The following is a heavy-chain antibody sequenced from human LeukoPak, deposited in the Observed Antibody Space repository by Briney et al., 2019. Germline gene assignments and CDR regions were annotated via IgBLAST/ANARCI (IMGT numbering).Heavy chain of an antibody. Sequence: PGGSLRLSCAASGFTFSSYWMHWVRQAPGKGLVWVSRINSDRSSTTYADSVKGRFTISRDNAKNTLYLQMNSLRAEDTALYYSARVDLVVAATSHAFDIWGQGTMVTVSS. CDR3: ARVDLVVAATSHAFDI. D-gene: IGHD2-15*01. CDR2: INSDRSST. J-gene: IGHJ3*02. CDR1: GFTFSSYW. V-gene: IGHV3-74*01.